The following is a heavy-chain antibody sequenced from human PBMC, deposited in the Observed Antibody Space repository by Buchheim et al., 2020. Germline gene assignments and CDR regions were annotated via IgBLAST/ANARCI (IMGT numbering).Heavy chain of an antibody. Sequence: QVQLVESRGGVVQPGRSLRLSCAASGFTFSSYGMHWVRQAPGKGLEWVAVISYDGSNKYYADSVKGRFTISRDNSKNTLYLQMNSLRDEDTAVYYCAKDGSGTTCCYFDYWGQGTL. V-gene: IGHV3-30*18. CDR1: GFTFSSYG. D-gene: IGHD1-7*01. CDR2: ISYDGSNK. J-gene: IGHJ4*02. CDR3: AKDGSGTTCCYFDY.